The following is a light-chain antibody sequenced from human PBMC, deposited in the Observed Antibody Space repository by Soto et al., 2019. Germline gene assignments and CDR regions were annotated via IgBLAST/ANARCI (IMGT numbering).Light chain of an antibody. Sequence: EIVMTQSPATLSVSPGERATLSCRASQSVRRYLAWYQQKPGQAPRLLIYDASTRATGIPARFSGSGSETDFTLTITSLEPEDFAVYYCQQRNNWPPITFGQGTRLEI. CDR3: QQRNNWPPIT. J-gene: IGKJ5*01. V-gene: IGKV3-11*01. CDR2: DAS. CDR1: QSVRRY.